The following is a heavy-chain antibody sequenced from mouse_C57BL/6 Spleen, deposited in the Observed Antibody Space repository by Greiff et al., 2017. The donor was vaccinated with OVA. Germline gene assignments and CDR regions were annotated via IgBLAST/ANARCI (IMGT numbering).Heavy chain of an antibody. CDR2: IWRGGST. Sequence: VQLKQSGPGLVQPSQSLSITCTVSGFSLTSYGVHWVRQSPGKGLEWLGVIWRGGSTDYNAAFMSRLSITKDNSKRQVFFKMNSLQADDTAIYYCDKRGYDGNYDYFAYWGQGTTLTVSS. V-gene: IGHV2-5*01. CDR3: DKRGYDGNYDYFAY. J-gene: IGHJ2*01. D-gene: IGHD2-3*01. CDR1: GFSLTSYG.